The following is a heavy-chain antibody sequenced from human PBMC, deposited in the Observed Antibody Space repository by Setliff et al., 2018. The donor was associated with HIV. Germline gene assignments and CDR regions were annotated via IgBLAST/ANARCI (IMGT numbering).Heavy chain of an antibody. CDR1: GGSISSYY. CDR2: FYTSGST. D-gene: IGHD5-12*01. J-gene: IGHJ6*02. V-gene: IGHV4-4*07. Sequence: PSETLSLTCTVSGGSISSYYWSWIRQPAGKGLEWIGRFYTSGSTNYSPSLKSRVTISVDTSKNQFSLKVRYVTAADTAIYCCAREIWGQVAHVPYGMDVWGQGTTVTVSS. CDR3: AREIWGQVAHVPYGMDV.